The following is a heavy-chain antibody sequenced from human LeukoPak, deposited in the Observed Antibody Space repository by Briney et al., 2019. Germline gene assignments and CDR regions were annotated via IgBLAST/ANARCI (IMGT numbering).Heavy chain of an antibody. CDR3: ARTPRSGVAAAGTHGYYYYGMDV. V-gene: IGHV1-3*01. CDR2: INAGNGNT. J-gene: IGHJ6*02. Sequence: ASVKVSCKASGYTFTSYAMHWVRQAPGQRLEWMGWINAGNGNTKYSQKFQGRVTITRDTSASTAYMELSSLRSEDTAVYYCARTPRSGVAAAGTHGYYYYGMDVWGQGTTVTVSS. CDR1: GYTFTSYA. D-gene: IGHD6-13*01.